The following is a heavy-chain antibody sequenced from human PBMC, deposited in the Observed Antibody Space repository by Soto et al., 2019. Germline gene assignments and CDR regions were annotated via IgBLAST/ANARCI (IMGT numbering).Heavy chain of an antibody. CDR3: AKDGSSSWYGGNYFDY. V-gene: IGHV3-9*01. D-gene: IGHD6-13*01. Sequence: ESGGGLVQPGRSLRLSCAASGFTFDDYAMHWVRQAPGKGLEWVSGISWNSGSIGYADSVKGRFTISRDNAKNSLYLQMNSLRAEDTALYYCAKDGSSSWYGGNYFDYWGQGTLVTVSS. CDR1: GFTFDDYA. J-gene: IGHJ4*02. CDR2: ISWNSGSI.